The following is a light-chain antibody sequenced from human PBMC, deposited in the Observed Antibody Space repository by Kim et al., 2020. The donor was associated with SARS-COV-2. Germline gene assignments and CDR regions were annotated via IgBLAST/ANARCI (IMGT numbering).Light chain of an antibody. CDR1: QDISNY. CDR2: DAS. CDR3: QQYDKLPIT. J-gene: IGKJ4*01. Sequence: DIQMTQSPSSLSASVGDRVTITCQASQDISNYINWYQQEPGKATKLLIYDASNLETGVPSRFSGSGSGTDFTFNISSLQPEDIATYYCQQYDKLPITFGGGNKVDIK. V-gene: IGKV1-33*01.